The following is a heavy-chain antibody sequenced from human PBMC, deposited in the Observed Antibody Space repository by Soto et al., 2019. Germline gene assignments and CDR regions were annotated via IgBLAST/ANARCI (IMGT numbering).Heavy chain of an antibody. CDR2: ISYSGTT. Sequence: PSDTLXLTWTVSGGSISSYYWTWIRQPPGKGLEWIGYISYSGTTNYNPSLKSRVTISVDTSKNQFSLKLSSVTAADTAVYYCARGWGLVFDYWGQGTLVTVSS. J-gene: IGHJ4*02. D-gene: IGHD2-21*02. CDR3: ARGWGLVFDY. CDR1: GGSISSYY. V-gene: IGHV4-59*01.